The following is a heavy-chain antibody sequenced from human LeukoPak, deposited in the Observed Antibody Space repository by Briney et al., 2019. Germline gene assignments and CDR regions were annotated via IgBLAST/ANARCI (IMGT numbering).Heavy chain of an antibody. J-gene: IGHJ4*02. D-gene: IGHD2-21*01. CDR3: ARAKRQGFIPYFDY. CDR2: INPNSGGT. CDR1: GYTFTGYY. V-gene: IGHV1-2*02. Sequence: ASVKVSCKASGYTFTGYYMHWVRQAPGQGLEWMGWINPNSGGTIYAQKFQGRVTMTRDTSISTAYMELSRLRSDDTAVYYCARAKRQGFIPYFDYWGQGTLVTVSS.